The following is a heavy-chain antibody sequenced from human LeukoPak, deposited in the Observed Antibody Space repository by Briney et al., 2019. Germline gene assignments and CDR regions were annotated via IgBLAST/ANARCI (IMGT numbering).Heavy chain of an antibody. D-gene: IGHD1-26*01. CDR3: ARGIVGATTALYYCYYMDV. CDR2: IYYSGST. J-gene: IGHJ6*03. V-gene: IGHV4-59*01. CDR1: GGSISSYY. Sequence: PSETLSLTCTVSGGSISSYYWSWIRQPPGKGLEWIGYIYYSGSTNYNPSLKSRVTISVDTSKNQFSLKLSSVTAADTAVYYCARGIVGATTALYYCYYMDVWGNGTTVTVSS.